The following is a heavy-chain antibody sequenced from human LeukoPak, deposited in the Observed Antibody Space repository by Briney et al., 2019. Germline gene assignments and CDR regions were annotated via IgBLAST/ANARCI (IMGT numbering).Heavy chain of an antibody. V-gene: IGHV4-39*01. CDR2: IYYSGST. Sequence: YPSETLSLTCTVSGGSISSSSYYWGWIRQPPGKGLEWIGSIYYSGSTYYNPSLKSRVTISVDTSKNQFSLKLSSVTAADTAVYYCATRSGPAAPDRGNWFDPWGQGTLVTVSS. CDR1: GGSISSSSYY. CDR3: ATRSGPAAPDRGNWFDP. J-gene: IGHJ5*02. D-gene: IGHD2-2*01.